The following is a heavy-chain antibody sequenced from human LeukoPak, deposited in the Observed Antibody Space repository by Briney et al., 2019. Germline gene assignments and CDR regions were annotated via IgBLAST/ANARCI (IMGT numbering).Heavy chain of an antibody. J-gene: IGHJ4*02. CDR3: AKGVGFDDWSYYFDY. V-gene: IGHV3-30*18. Sequence: GGSLRLSCAASGFTFSSYAMSWVRQAPGKGLEWVAVISYDGSNKYYADSVKGRFTISRDNSKNTLYLQMNSLRAEDTAVYYCAKGVGFDDWSYYFDYWGQGTLVTVSS. D-gene: IGHD3-9*01. CDR2: ISYDGSNK. CDR1: GFTFSSYA.